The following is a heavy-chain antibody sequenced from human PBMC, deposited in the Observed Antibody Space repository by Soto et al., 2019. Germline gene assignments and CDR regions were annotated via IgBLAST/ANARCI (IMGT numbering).Heavy chain of an antibody. J-gene: IGHJ4*02. Sequence: PGGSLRLSCAASGFTFSSYSMNWVRQAPGKGLEWVSSISSSSSYIYYADSVKGRFTISRDNAKNSLYLQMNSLRAEDTAVYYCASHSSGWLGVDYWGQGTLVTVSS. CDR2: ISSSSSYI. V-gene: IGHV3-21*01. CDR1: GFTFSSYS. D-gene: IGHD6-19*01. CDR3: ASHSSGWLGVDY.